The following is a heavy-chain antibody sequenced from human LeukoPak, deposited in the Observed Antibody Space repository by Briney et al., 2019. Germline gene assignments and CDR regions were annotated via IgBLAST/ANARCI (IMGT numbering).Heavy chain of an antibody. D-gene: IGHD3-10*01. V-gene: IGHV4-34*01. Sequence: SETLSLICAVYGGSFSGYYWSWIRQPPGKGLEWIGEINHSGSTNYNPSLKSRVTISVDTSKNQFSLKLSSVTAADTAVYYCARGLRRYYFDYWGQGTLVTVSS. CDR1: GGSFSGYY. CDR2: INHSGST. J-gene: IGHJ4*02. CDR3: ARGLRRYYFDY.